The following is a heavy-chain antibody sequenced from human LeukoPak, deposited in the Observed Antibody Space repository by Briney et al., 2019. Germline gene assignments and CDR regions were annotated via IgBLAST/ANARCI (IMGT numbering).Heavy chain of an antibody. Sequence: SGPALVKPTQTLRLTCASSWFSLSTDGAGVGWIRQPPGKALEWIALIYWNDDERYSPSLRTRLSISKDISNNRVVLRLTNVDLVDTATYYCAHTGWATPANSFDTWGQGTLVTVSS. CDR2: IYWNDDE. D-gene: IGHD2-2*01. V-gene: IGHV2-5*01. J-gene: IGHJ4*02. CDR3: AHTGWATPANSFDT. CDR1: WFSLSTDGAG.